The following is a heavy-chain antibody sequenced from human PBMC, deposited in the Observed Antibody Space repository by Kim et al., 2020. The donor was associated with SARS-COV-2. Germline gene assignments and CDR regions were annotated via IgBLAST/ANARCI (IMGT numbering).Heavy chain of an antibody. J-gene: IGHJ5*02. CDR1: GGSFSGYY. Sequence: SETLSLTCAVYGGSFSGYYWSWIRQPPGKGLEWIGEINHSGSTNYNPSLKSRVTISVDTSKNQFSLKLSSVTAADTAVYYCARVVLQWLRYDWFDPWGQGTLVTVSS. V-gene: IGHV4-34*01. CDR2: INHSGST. D-gene: IGHD6-19*01. CDR3: ARVVLQWLRYDWFDP.